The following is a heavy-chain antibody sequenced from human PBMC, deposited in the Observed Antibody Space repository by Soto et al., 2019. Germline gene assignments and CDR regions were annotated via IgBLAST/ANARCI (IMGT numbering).Heavy chain of an antibody. V-gene: IGHV1-18*01. J-gene: IGHJ4*02. Sequence: QVQLVQSGAEVKKPGASVRVSCEAYGYTFTTYAITWVRQAPGQGLEWMGWINAYNGRTNYAQNLQGRVTLTTDTSTVTAYMELRNLRSDHTAVYYCARDEETYSSGWYPNYDYWGPGTVVTVSS. D-gene: IGHD6-19*01. CDR1: GYTFTTYA. CDR2: INAYNGRT. CDR3: ARDEETYSSGWYPNYDY.